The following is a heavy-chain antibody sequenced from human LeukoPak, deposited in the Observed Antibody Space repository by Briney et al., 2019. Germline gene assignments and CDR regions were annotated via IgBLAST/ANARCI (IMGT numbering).Heavy chain of an antibody. D-gene: IGHD4-11*01. CDR3: ARDYPLLYSNLPFDY. Sequence: GASVKVSCKASGYTFTSYGISWVRQAPGQGLEWMGWISAYNGNTNYAQKLQGRVTMTTDTSTSTAYMELRSLRSDDTAVYYCARDYPLLYSNLPFDYWGQGTLVTVSS. CDR2: ISAYNGNT. J-gene: IGHJ4*02. V-gene: IGHV1-18*01. CDR1: GYTFTSYG.